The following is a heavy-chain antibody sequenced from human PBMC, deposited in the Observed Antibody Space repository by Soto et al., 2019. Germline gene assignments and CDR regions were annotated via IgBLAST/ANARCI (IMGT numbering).Heavy chain of an antibody. CDR1: GGSISSGDYY. J-gene: IGHJ4*02. CDR3: ARGEEDYYDSSGYYLFDY. D-gene: IGHD3-22*01. V-gene: IGHV4-30-4*01. Sequence: SETLSLTCTVSGGSISSGDYYWSWIRQPPGKGLEWIGYIYYSGSTYYNPSLKSRVTISVDTSKNQFSLKLSSVTAADTAVYYCARGEEDYYDSSGYYLFDYWGQGTLVTVSS. CDR2: IYYSGST.